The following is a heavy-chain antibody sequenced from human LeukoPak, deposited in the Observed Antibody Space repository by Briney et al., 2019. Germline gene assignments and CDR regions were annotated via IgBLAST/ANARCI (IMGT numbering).Heavy chain of an antibody. D-gene: IGHD1-26*01. V-gene: IGHV3-30*18. CDR2: ISYDGSKQ. CDR3: AKDLDSGSYYLDY. CDR1: GFTFSSYW. Sequence: PGGSLRLSCAASGFTFSSYWMHWVRQAPGKGLEWVSFISYDGSKQYYADSVKGRFTISRDNSKNTLYLQVNSLRPEDTAVYYCAKDLDSGSYYLDYWGQGTLVTVSS. J-gene: IGHJ4*02.